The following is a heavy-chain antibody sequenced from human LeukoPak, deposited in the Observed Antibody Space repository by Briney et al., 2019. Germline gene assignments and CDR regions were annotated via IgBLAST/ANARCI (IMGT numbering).Heavy chain of an antibody. D-gene: IGHD6-19*01. CDR2: ISSSSSYI. J-gene: IGHJ3*02. V-gene: IGHV3-21*01. CDR3: AREGYSSGWRSPHDAFDI. Sequence: TGGSLRLSCAASGFTFSSYGMSWVRQAPGKGLEWVSSISSSSSYIYYADSVKGRFTISRDNAKNSLYLQMNSLRAEDTAVYYCAREGYSSGWRSPHDAFDIWGQGTMVTVSS. CDR1: GFTFSSYG.